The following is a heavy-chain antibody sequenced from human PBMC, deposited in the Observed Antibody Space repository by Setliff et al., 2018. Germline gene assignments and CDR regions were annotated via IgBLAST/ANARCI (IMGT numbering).Heavy chain of an antibody. CDR1: GGSFSTYF. J-gene: IGHJ6*02. CDR2: ISHSGSA. Sequence: ETLSLTCAVYGGSFSTYFWSWIRQPPGKGLEWIGEISHSGSANYNPSLKSRVTMSVDTSKNQFSLNLNSVTAADTAVYYCARARPATIAGVVPGVADFGIDVWGQGTTVTVSS. CDR3: ARARPATIAGVVPGVADFGIDV. V-gene: IGHV4-34*01. D-gene: IGHD2-2*01.